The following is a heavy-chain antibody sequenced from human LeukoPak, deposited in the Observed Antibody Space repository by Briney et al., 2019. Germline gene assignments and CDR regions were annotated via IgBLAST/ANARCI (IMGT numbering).Heavy chain of an antibody. J-gene: IGHJ4*02. D-gene: IGHD3-10*01. CDR1: GFTFSSYA. Sequence: QPGGSLRLSCAASGFTFSSYAMHWVRQAPGKGLEWMSFIWYDGSENYYADSVKGRFTISRDNSKNTLYFQMNSLRPEDTAMYFCARALSGTKWSYYFDDWGQGTLVTVSS. CDR2: IWYDGSEN. CDR3: ARALSGTKWSYYFDD. V-gene: IGHV3-30*02.